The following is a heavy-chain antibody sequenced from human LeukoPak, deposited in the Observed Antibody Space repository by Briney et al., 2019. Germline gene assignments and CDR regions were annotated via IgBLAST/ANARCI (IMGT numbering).Heavy chain of an antibody. CDR1: GFTFSSYS. J-gene: IGHJ6*02. Sequence: GGSLRLSCAASGFTFSSYSMNWVRQAPGKGLEWVSSISSSSSYIYYADSVRGRFTISRDNAKNSLYLQMNSLRAEDTAVYYCARDGPAELRFLEWLPYHYYGMDVWGQGTTVTVSS. V-gene: IGHV3-21*01. D-gene: IGHD3-3*01. CDR3: ARDGPAELRFLEWLPYHYYGMDV. CDR2: ISSSSSYI.